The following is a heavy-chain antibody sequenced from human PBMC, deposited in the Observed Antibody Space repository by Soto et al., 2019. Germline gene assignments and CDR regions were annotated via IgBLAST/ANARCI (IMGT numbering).Heavy chain of an antibody. D-gene: IGHD3-3*01. J-gene: IGHJ3*02. V-gene: IGHV3-23*01. CDR3: AKDRPSTFDFWSGYSLFLDAFDI. Sequence: PGGSLRLSCAASGFTFSSYAMSWVRQAPGKGLEWVSAISGSGGSTYYADSVKGRFTISRDNSKNTLYLQMNSLRAEDTAVYYCAKDRPSTFDFWSGYSLFLDAFDIWGQGTMVTVSS. CDR1: GFTFSSYA. CDR2: ISGSGGST.